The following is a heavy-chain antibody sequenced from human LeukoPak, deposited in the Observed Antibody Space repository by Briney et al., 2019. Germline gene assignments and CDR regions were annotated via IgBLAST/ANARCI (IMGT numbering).Heavy chain of an antibody. J-gene: IGHJ4*02. V-gene: IGHV3-23*01. CDR1: GFTFNNYG. CDR2: ISGSGGST. Sequence: GGSLRLSCAASGFTFNNYGMNWVRQAPGKGLEWVSAISGSGGSTYYADSVKGRFTISRDNSKNTLYLQMNSLRAEDTAVYYCAKDLDILTGYYFDYWGQGTLVTVSS. CDR3: AKDLDILTGYYFDY. D-gene: IGHD3-9*01.